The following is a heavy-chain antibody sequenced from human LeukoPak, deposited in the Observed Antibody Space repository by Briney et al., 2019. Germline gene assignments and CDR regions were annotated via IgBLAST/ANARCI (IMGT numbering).Heavy chain of an antibody. J-gene: IGHJ6*02. CDR2: TSYDGSNK. CDR3: AKDTTSAKASTMDRGVSSMDV. D-gene: IGHD3-10*01. CDR1: GFTFSSHG. V-gene: IGHV3-30*18. Sequence: GRSLRLSCAASGFTFSSHGMHWVRQAPGKGPDWVAITSYDGSNKHYVDSVKGRFTISRDNSKNTLYLQMNSLRAEDTAVYYCAKDTTSAKASTMDRGVSSMDVWGQGTTVTVSS.